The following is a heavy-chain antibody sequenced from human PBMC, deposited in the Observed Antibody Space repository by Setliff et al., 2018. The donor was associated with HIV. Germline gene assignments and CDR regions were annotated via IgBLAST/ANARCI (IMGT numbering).Heavy chain of an antibody. J-gene: IGHJ6*02. CDR1: DDSISTINYW. D-gene: IGHD2-2*01. V-gene: IGHV4-39*07. CDR3: ARGHCSGTNCYGVDYYGMDV. CDR2: IFYTGST. Sequence: SETLSLTCSVSDDSISTINYWWGWIRQSPGKGPEWIAIIFYTGSTHYSPSLKSRVSMSVDRSKNQFSLNLTSVTAADTAVYYCARGHCSGTNCYGVDYYGMDVWGQGTTVTVSS.